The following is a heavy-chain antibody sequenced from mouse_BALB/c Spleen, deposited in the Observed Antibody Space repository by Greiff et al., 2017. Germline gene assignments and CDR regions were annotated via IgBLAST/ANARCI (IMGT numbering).Heavy chain of an antibody. Sequence: EVQLQESGTVLARPGASVKMSCKASGYTFTSYWMHWVKQRPGQGLEWIGAIYPGNSDTSHNQKFKGKAKLTAVTSTSTAYMELSSLTNEDSAVYYCTRVPITTATYWYFDVWGAGTTVTVSS. CDR2: IYPGNSDT. CDR1: GYTFTSYW. CDR3: TRVPITTATYWYFDV. V-gene: IGHV1-5*01. D-gene: IGHD1-2*01. J-gene: IGHJ1*01.